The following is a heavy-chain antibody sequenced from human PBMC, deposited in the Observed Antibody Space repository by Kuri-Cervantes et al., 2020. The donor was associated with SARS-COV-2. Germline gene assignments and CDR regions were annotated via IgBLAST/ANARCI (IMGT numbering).Heavy chain of an antibody. CDR1: GFTFNIYG. J-gene: IGHJ4*02. V-gene: IGHV3-33*01. D-gene: IGHD6-19*01. CDR3: AREGYSSGQDFDS. CDR2: IWYDGSKK. Sequence: GGSLRLSCAASGFTFNIYGMHWVRQVPGKGLEWVAVIWYDGSKKYYGDSVKGRFTISRDSSKNTLFLRMYSLRGDDTAIYYCAREGYSSGQDFDSWGQGALVTVSS.